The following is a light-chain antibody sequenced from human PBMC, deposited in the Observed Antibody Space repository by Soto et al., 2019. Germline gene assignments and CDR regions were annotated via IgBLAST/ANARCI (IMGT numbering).Light chain of an antibody. V-gene: IGLV7-46*01. Sequence: QAVVTQEPSLTVSPGGTVTLTCGSSTGAVTSGHYPYWFQQKPGQAPRTLIYDTSNKHSWTPARFSGSLLGGKAALTLSGAQPEDEAEYYCLLSYSGARYVVFGGGTKPTVL. CDR1: TGAVTSGHY. CDR3: LLSYSGARYVV. CDR2: DTS. J-gene: IGLJ2*01.